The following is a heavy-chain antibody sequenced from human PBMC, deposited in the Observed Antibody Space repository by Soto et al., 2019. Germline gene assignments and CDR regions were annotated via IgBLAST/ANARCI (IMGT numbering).Heavy chain of an antibody. D-gene: IGHD4-4*01. V-gene: IGHV4-39*01. CDR3: ARLRSSYAGSYYGGGFFDH. CDR1: AAAFTNTSYY. CDR2: MFFTGST. Sequence: ETLSLTCSVSAAAFTNTSYYWGWIRQPPGKGPEWIGSMFFTGSTYYNPSLKSRVTMSADTSKSQFSLKLTSVTAADTAVYFCARLRSSYAGSYYGGGFFDHWGRGAPVTVSS. J-gene: IGHJ4*02.